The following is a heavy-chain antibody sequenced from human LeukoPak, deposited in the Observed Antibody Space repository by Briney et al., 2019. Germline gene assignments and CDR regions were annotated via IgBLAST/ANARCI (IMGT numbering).Heavy chain of an antibody. D-gene: IGHD3-22*01. Sequence: GASVKVSCKASGGTFSSYAISWVRQAPGQGLEWMGGIIPIFGTANYAQKFQGRVTITADESTSTAYMELSSLRSEDTAVYYCARDRGYYYDSSGYYGYFDCWGQGTLVTVSS. J-gene: IGHJ4*02. CDR2: IIPIFGTA. CDR3: ARDRGYYYDSSGYYGYFDC. V-gene: IGHV1-69*13. CDR1: GGTFSSYA.